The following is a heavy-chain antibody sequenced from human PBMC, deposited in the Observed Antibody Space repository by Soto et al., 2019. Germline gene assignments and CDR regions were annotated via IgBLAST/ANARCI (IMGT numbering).Heavy chain of an antibody. D-gene: IGHD3-10*01. CDR1: GGSISSYY. V-gene: IGHV4-59*08. CDR2: IYYSGST. CDR3: ARRTADGESDY. J-gene: IGHJ4*02. Sequence: SETLSLTCTVSGGSISSYYWSWIRQPPGKGLEWIGYIYYSGSTNYNPSLKSRVTISVDTSKNQFSLKLSSVTAADTAVYYCARRTADGESDYWGQGTLVTVSS.